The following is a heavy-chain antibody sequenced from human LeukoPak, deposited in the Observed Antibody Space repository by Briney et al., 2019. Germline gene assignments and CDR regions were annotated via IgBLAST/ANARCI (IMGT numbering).Heavy chain of an antibody. CDR1: GFTFSNYA. J-gene: IGHJ4*02. D-gene: IGHD4/OR15-4a*01. CDR3: ARRAGAYSHPYDY. V-gene: IGHV3-23*01. CDR2: ISSGGGNT. Sequence: GGSLKISCAASGFTFSNYAMSWIRQAPGKGLEWVSAISSGGGNTDYADSVKGRFTISRDNSKNTLYLQMNSLRAEDTAVYYCARRAGAYSHPYDYWGQGTLVTVSS.